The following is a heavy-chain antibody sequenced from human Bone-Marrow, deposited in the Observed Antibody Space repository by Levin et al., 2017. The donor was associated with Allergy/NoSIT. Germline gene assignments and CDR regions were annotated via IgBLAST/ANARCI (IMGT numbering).Heavy chain of an antibody. CDR1: GGSISSGGYS. V-gene: IGHV4-30-2*01. CDR3: ATQTYYYYGMDV. Sequence: SSETLSLTCAVSGGSISSGGYSWSWIRQPPGKGLEWIGYIYHSGSTYYNPSLKSRVTISVDRSKNQFSLKLSSVTAADTAVYYCATQTYYYYGMDVWGQGTTVTVSS. CDR2: IYHSGST. J-gene: IGHJ6*02.